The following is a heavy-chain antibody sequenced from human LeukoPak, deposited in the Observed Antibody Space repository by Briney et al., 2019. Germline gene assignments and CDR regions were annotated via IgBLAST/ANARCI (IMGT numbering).Heavy chain of an antibody. V-gene: IGHV1-2*02. D-gene: IGHD2-2*01. CDR1: GYTFTGYY. J-gene: IGHJ4*02. Sequence: ASVKVSCKASGYTFTGYYMHWVRQAPGQGLEWMGWINPNSGGTNYAQRFQGRVTMTRDTSISTAYMELSRLRSDDTAVYYCSVVVPAGDLDYWGQGTLVTVSS. CDR2: INPNSGGT. CDR3: SVVVPAGDLDY.